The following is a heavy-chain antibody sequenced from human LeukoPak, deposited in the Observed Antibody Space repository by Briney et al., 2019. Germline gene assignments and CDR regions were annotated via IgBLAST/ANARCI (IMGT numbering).Heavy chain of an antibody. CDR2: ISAYNGNT. D-gene: IGHD2-15*01. J-gene: IGHJ4*02. CDR1: GYTFTSYG. Sequence: ASVKVSCKASGYTFTSYGISWVRQAPGQGLEWMGWISAYNGNTNYAQKLQGRVTMTTDTSTSTAYMELRSLRSDDTAVYFCARQGTRYCSGGSCYCDYWGQGTLVTVSS. V-gene: IGHV1-18*01. CDR3: ARQGTRYCSGGSCYCDY.